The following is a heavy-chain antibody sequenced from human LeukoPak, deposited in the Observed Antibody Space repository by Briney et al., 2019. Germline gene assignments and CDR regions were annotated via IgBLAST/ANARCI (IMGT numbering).Heavy chain of an antibody. D-gene: IGHD2-8*02. Sequence: ASVKVSCKASVYTFTRYVINWVRQAAGQVVEWMGRMNPNSGNTGYAQKFQGRVTMSRNTSISTAYMELSSLRSEDTAGYYCARGRCTGGVCWRRYYFDYWGQGTVVTVSS. J-gene: IGHJ4*02. CDR1: VYTFTRYV. CDR2: MNPNSGNT. CDR3: ARGRCTGGVCWRRYYFDY. V-gene: IGHV1-8*01.